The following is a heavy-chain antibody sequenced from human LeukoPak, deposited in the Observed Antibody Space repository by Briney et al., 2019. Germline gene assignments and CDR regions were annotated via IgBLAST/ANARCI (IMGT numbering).Heavy chain of an antibody. CDR1: GGSISSGGYY. J-gene: IGHJ4*02. CDR3: ARGELGMYYFDY. D-gene: IGHD7-27*01. CDR2: IYYSGST. V-gene: IGHV4-31*03. Sequence: SETLSLTCTVSGGSISSGGYYWSWIRQHPGKGLEWIGYIYYSGSTYYNPSLKSRVTISVDTSKNQFSLKLSSVTAADTAVYYCARGELGMYYFDYWAREPWSPSPQ.